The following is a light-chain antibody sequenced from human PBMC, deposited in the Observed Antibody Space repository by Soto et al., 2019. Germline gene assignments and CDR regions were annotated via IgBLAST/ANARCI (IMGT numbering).Light chain of an antibody. CDR2: EVS. J-gene: IGLJ1*01. CDR3: TSFTTSSTLV. V-gene: IGLV2-14*01. Sequence: LTQPASVSWYPGQKITISCTGTSRDGGSFDSVAWYQHNQGKAPKLMIYEVSNPPSGVSIRFSASNSVNTASLSISVLQTVDDANHYCTSFTTSSTLVFGSGTKGPV. CDR1: SRDGGSFDS.